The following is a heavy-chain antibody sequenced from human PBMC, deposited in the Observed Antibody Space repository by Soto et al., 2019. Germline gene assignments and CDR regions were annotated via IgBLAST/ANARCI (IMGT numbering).Heavy chain of an antibody. D-gene: IGHD6-19*01. Sequence: EVQLLESGGGLVQPGGSLRLSCAASRFTFSSYAMSWVRQAPGKGLEWVSAISGSGGSTYYADSVKGRLTISRDNSKNTLYLQMNSLRAEDTAVYYCAKGFQQWLEGYFDYWGQGTLVTVSS. CDR2: ISGSGGST. CDR1: RFTFSSYA. V-gene: IGHV3-23*01. J-gene: IGHJ4*02. CDR3: AKGFQQWLEGYFDY.